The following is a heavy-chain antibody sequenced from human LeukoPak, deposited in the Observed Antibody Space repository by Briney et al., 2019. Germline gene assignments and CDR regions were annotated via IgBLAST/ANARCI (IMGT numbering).Heavy chain of an antibody. CDR3: AKDIGSVAGHFDY. V-gene: IGHV3-9*01. Sequence: GGSLRLSCAASGFTFDVYAMHWVRQAPGKGLEWVSGISWNSGSIGYADSVKGRFTISRDNAKNSLYLQMNSLRAEDTALYYCAKDIGSVAGHFDYWGQGTLVTVSS. D-gene: IGHD6-19*01. CDR1: GFTFDVYA. J-gene: IGHJ4*02. CDR2: ISWNSGSI.